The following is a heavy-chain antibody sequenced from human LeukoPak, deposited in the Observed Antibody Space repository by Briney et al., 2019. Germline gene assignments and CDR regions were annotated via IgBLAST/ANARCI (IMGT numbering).Heavy chain of an antibody. CDR2: IYHSGST. CDR1: GYSISSGYY. J-gene: IGHJ6*03. CDR3: ASLVTIFGVVIMPYYYYMDV. D-gene: IGHD3-3*01. V-gene: IGHV4-38-2*02. Sequence: SETLSLTCTVSGYSISSGYYWGWIRQPPGKGLEWIGSIYHSGSTYYNPSLKSRVTISVDTSKNQFSLKLSSVTAADTAVYYCASLVTIFGVVIMPYYYYMDVWGKGTTVTVSS.